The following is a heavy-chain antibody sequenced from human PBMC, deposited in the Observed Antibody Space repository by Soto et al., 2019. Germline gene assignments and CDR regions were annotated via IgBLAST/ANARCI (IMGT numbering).Heavy chain of an antibody. CDR2: IIPVFGRV. J-gene: IGHJ6*02. D-gene: IGHD3-16*01. CDR1: GGTFSSRA. V-gene: IGHV1-69*01. Sequence: QVQLVQSGPEVKKTGTSVKVSCKASGGTFSSRAISWVRQAPGQGLEWMGGIIPVFGRVNYAEKFQDRVKITADEFTGIVYMELSSLRSEDKALYYCANSRGGTFLGYHGMDIWGQGTTVSVSS. CDR3: ANSRGGTFLGYHGMDI.